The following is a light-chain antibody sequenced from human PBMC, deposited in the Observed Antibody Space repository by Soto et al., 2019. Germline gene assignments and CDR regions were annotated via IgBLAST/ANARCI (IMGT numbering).Light chain of an antibody. V-gene: IGLV1-44*01. CDR3: AAWDDSLGAYV. J-gene: IGLJ1*01. CDR2: TNN. CDR1: NSNIGTNT. Sequence: QSLLTQPPSASATPGQRVTLSCSGSNSNIGTNTVNWYQQLPGTAPRLLIYTNNQRPSGVPQRFSGSKTGTSASLAIGGLQSEDGADYYCAAWDDSLGAYVFGTGTKLTVL.